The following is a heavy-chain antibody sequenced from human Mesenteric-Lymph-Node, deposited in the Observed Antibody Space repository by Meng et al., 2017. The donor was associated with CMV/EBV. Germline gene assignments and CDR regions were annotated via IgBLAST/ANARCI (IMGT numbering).Heavy chain of an antibody. J-gene: IGHJ4*02. CDR1: GFTFSRYA. CDR3: AKDLGSSAAYYFDY. Sequence: GESLKISCAASGFTFSRYAMHWVRQAPGKGLEWVAFIRYDGSNKYYADSVKGRFTISRDNSKNTLYLQMNSLRAEDTAVYYCAKDLGSSAAYYFDYWGQGMLVTVS. V-gene: IGHV3-30*02. CDR2: IRYDGSNK. D-gene: IGHD6-6*01.